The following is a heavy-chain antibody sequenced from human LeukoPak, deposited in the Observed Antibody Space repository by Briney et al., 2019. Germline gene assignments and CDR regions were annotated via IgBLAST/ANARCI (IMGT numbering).Heavy chain of an antibody. CDR2: IYCSGST. CDR1: GGSISPYY. J-gene: IGHJ4*02. V-gene: IGHV4-31*03. CDR3: ARDQGGYGVDY. Sequence: PSETLSLTCTVSGGSISPYYWSWIRQHPGKGLEWIGYIYCSGSTYYNPSLKSRVTISVDTSKNQFSLKLSSVTAADTAVYYCARDQGGYGVDYWGQGTLVTVSS. D-gene: IGHD5-18*01.